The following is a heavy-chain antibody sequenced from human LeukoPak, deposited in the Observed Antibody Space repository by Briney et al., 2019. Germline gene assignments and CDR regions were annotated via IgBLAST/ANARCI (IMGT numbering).Heavy chain of an antibody. V-gene: IGHV3-23*01. CDR3: AKGRNEDGDAALNY. CDR2: ISGSGGNT. J-gene: IGHJ4*02. D-gene: IGHD4-17*01. Sequence: GGSLRLSCVVSGIPFSDYYMNWIRLAPGKGLEWVSSISGSGGNTFYADSVKGRFTISRDNSKNTLYLQMNSLRAEDTAAYHCAKGRNEDGDAALNYWGQGTLVTVSS. CDR1: GIPFSDYY.